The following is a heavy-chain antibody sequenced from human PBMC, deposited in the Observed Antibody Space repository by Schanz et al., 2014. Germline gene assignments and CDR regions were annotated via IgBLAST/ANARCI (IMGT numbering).Heavy chain of an antibody. Sequence: GGSLRLSCAASGFTFSDYYMSWVRQAPGKGLEWVSAINTGVNTYYADSVRGRFTMSRDNSKNTLYLQMNSLRAEDTAVYYCAKGRFGELSAFDIWGQGTMVTVSS. D-gene: IGHD3-10*01. CDR3: AKGRFGELSAFDI. J-gene: IGHJ3*02. CDR2: INTGVNT. CDR1: GFTFSDYY. V-gene: IGHV3-53*01.